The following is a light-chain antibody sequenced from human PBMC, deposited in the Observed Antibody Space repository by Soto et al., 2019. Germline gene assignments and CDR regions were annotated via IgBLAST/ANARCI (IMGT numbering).Light chain of an antibody. J-gene: IGKJ2*01. CDR1: QTVSNSF. V-gene: IGKV3-20*01. CDR3: QQYSSSPYN. CDR2: GSS. Sequence: ENVLTQSPDTLSLSPGERAPLSCRASQTVSNSFLAWYQQKPGQAPRLLIYGSSSRASGIPDRFSGSGSGTDFTLTISRLEPEDVAVYYCQQYSSSPYNFGQGTKLEIK.